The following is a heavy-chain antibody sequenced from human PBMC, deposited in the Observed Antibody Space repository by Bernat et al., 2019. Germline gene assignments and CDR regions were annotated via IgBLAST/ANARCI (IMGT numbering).Heavy chain of an antibody. CDR3: AKDFPAPGIAAVPDY. J-gene: IGHJ4*02. Sequence: QVQLVESGGGVVQPGRSLRLSCAASGFTFSSYDMHWVRQAPGKGLEWVAVISYDGSNKYYADSVKGRFTISRDNSKNTLYLQMNSLRAEDTAVYYCAKDFPAPGIAAVPDYWGQGTLVTVSS. CDR2: ISYDGSNK. D-gene: IGHD6-13*01. CDR1: GFTFSSYD. V-gene: IGHV3-30*18.